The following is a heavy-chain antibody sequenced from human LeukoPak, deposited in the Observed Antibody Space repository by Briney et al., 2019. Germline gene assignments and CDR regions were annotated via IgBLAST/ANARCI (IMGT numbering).Heavy chain of an antibody. CDR3: ARGDGSGSIPLDY. V-gene: IGHV4-59*01. D-gene: IGHD3-10*01. Sequence: SETLSLTCTVSGGSISSYYWSWIRQPPGKGLEWIGYIYYSGSTNYNPSLKSRVTISVDTSKNQFFLKLSSVTAADTAVYYCARGDGSGSIPLDYWGQGTLVTVSS. CDR2: IYYSGST. J-gene: IGHJ4*02. CDR1: GGSISSYY.